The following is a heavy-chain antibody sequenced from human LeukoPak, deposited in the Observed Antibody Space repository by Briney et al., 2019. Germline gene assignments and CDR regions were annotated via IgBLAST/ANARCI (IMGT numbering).Heavy chain of an antibody. Sequence: PSETLSLTCVVYGGSFSGYYWSWIRQPPGKGLEWIGEINHSGSTNYNPSLKSRVTISVDTSKNQFSLKLSSVTAADTAVYYCARLAYYDFWSGDTGWFDPWGQGTLVTVSS. D-gene: IGHD3-3*01. V-gene: IGHV4-34*01. CDR1: GGSFSGYY. CDR2: INHSGST. J-gene: IGHJ5*02. CDR3: ARLAYYDFWSGDTGWFDP.